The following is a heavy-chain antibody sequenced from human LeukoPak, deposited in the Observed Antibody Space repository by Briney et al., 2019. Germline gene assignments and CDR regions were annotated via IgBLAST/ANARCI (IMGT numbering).Heavy chain of an antibody. CDR2: INPNSGGT. J-gene: IGHJ3*02. CDR1: GYTFTGYY. Sequence: ASVKVSCKASGYTFTGYYMHWVRQAPGQGLEWMGRINPNSGGTNYAQKFQGRVTMTRDTSISTAYMELSRLRSDDTAVYYYARADDYSNIGAFDIWGQGTMVTVSS. CDR3: ARADDYSNIGAFDI. V-gene: IGHV1-2*06. D-gene: IGHD4-11*01.